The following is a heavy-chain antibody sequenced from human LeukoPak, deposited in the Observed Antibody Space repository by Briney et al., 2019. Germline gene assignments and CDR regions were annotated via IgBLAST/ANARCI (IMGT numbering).Heavy chain of an antibody. CDR1: GFTVSSNY. CDR2: IYSGGST. CDR3: ASGWFGELTLGY. J-gene: IGHJ4*02. D-gene: IGHD3-10*01. Sequence: PGGSLRLSCAASGFTVSSNYMSWVRQAPGKGLEWVSVIYSGGSTYYADSVKGRFTVSRDNSKNTLYLQMNSLRAEDTAVYYCASGWFGELTLGYWGQGTLVTVSS. V-gene: IGHV3-66*01.